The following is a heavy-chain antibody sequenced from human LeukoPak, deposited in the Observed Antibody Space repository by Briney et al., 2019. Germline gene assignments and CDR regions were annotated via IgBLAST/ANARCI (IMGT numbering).Heavy chain of an antibody. D-gene: IGHD3-10*01. CDR1: GGSFSGYY. V-gene: IGHV4-34*01. J-gene: IGHJ4*02. CDR3: ARGPYGSGSYED. CDR2: INHSGST. Sequence: PSETLSLTCAVCGGSFSGYYWRWLRQPPGKGLEWIGEINHSGSTNYNPSLKSRVTISVDTSKNQFSLKLSSVTAADTAVYYCARGPYGSGSYEDWGQGTLVTVSS.